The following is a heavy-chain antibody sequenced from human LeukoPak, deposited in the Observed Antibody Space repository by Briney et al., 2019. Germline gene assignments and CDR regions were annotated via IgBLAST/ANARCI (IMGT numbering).Heavy chain of an antibody. Sequence: GGSLRLSCAASGFTFSSYAMHWVRQAPGKGLEWVAVISYDGSNKYYADSVKGRFTISRDNSKNTLYLQMNSLRAEDTAVYYCARDTYPCGYDLVGDYWGQGTLVTVSS. V-gene: IGHV3-30-3*01. CDR2: ISYDGSNK. J-gene: IGHJ4*02. CDR3: ARDTYPCGYDLVGDY. D-gene: IGHD5-12*01. CDR1: GFTFSSYA.